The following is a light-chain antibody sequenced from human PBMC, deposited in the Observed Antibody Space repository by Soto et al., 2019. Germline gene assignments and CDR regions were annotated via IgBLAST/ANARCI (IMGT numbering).Light chain of an antibody. Sequence: QSALTQPPSASGSPGQSVTISCTGTSSDIGGYDHVSWYQHHPGKAPKLIIFEVYKRPSGVPDRFSGSKTGNTASLSVSGLQADDEADYYCSSFAGTNNDVFGPGTKVTVL. CDR3: SSFAGTNNDV. CDR1: SSDIGGYDH. V-gene: IGLV2-8*01. J-gene: IGLJ1*01. CDR2: EVY.